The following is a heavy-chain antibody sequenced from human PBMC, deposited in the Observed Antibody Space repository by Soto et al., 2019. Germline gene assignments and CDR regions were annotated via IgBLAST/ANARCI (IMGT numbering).Heavy chain of an antibody. CDR2: TNSDGSST. J-gene: IGHJ5*02. CDR1: GFTSSSYW. CDR3: AKTPGMRGWFDP. Sequence: PGGSLRLSCAASGFTSSSYWMHWARQAPGKGLVWVSRTNSDGSSTSYADSVKGRFTISRDNAKNTLYLQMNSLRAEDTAVYYCAKTPGMRGWFDPWGQGTPVTVSS. V-gene: IGHV3-74*01.